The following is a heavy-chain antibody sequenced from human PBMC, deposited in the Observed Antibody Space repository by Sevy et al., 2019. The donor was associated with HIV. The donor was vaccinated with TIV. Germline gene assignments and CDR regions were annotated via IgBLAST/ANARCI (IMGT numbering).Heavy chain of an antibody. CDR1: GFTFNIFG. CDR3: ARDADYYDSKQRDYYYYYYGMDV. Sequence: GGSLRLSCVASGFTFNIFGMHWVRQAPGKGLEWVAFIWHDGDNKYYVDSVKGRFTISRDNSKNTVYLQMDGLRAEDTAVYYCARDADYYDSKQRDYYYYYYGMDVWGQGTTVTVSS. D-gene: IGHD3-22*01. V-gene: IGHV3-33*01. J-gene: IGHJ6*02. CDR2: IWHDGDNK.